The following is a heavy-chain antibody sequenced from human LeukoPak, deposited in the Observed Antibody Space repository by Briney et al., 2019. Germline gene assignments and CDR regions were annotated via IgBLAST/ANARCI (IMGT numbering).Heavy chain of an antibody. CDR3: AKDHANTPVVTN. J-gene: IGHJ4*02. Sequence: PGGSLRLSCAASGFTFSSYWMTWVRQAPGKGLEWVANMNQHGSEKYYVDSVKGRFTISRDNAKNSLYLQMNSLRVDDTAIYYCAKDHANTPVVTNWGQGILVSVSS. CDR2: MNQHGSEK. V-gene: IGHV3-7*03. CDR1: GFTFSSYW. D-gene: IGHD2-21*02.